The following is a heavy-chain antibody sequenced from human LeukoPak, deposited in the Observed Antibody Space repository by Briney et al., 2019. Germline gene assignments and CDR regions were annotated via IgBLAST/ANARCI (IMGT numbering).Heavy chain of an antibody. CDR2: TYYRSKWYN. J-gene: IGHJ6*02. D-gene: IGHD4-17*01. V-gene: IGHV6-1*01. Sequence: SQTLSLTCAISGDSVSSNSAAWNWIRQSPSRGLEWLGRTYYRSKWYNDYAVSVKSRITINPDTSKNQFSLQLNSVTPEDTAVYYCARGDLFYGDYVYYCYGMDVWGQGTTVTVSS. CDR1: GDSVSSNSAA. CDR3: ARGDLFYGDYVYYCYGMDV.